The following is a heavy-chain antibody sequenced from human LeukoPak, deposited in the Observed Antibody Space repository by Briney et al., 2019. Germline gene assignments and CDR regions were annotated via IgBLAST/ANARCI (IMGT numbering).Heavy chain of an antibody. CDR2: INPNSGAT. J-gene: IGHJ4*02. D-gene: IGHD1-26*01. V-gene: IGHV1-2*02. CDR1: GYTFTGYF. CDR3: ARTAEWELPEGAFDY. Sequence: ASVKVSCKASGYTFTGYFIHWVRQAPGQGLEWMGWINPNSGATNYAQKFQGRVTMTRDTSLSTAYMELSRLRSDDTAVYYCARTAEWELPEGAFDYWGQGTLVTVSS.